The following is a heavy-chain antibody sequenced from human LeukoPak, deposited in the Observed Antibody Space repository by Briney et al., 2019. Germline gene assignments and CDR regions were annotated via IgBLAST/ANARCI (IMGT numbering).Heavy chain of an antibody. CDR1: GGSISSYY. CDR3: ARGIRAGYYYYYYMDV. CDR2: IYTSGST. J-gene: IGHJ6*03. Sequence: SETLSLTCTVSGGSISSYYWSWVRQPAGKGLEWIGRIYTSGSTNYNPSLKSPVTMSVDTPKNQFSLKLSSVTAADTAVYYCARGIRAGYYYYYYMDVWGKGTTVTVSS. D-gene: IGHD5-18*01. V-gene: IGHV4-4*07.